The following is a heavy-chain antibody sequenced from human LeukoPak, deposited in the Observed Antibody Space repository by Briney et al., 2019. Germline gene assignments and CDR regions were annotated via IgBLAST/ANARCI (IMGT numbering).Heavy chain of an antibody. CDR2: VTWSSRSK. D-gene: IGHD6-13*01. V-gene: IGHV3-9*01. CDR1: GFTFEDYG. Sequence: PGRSLRLSCEASGFTFEDYGIHWVRQVPGKGLEWVSGVTWSSRSKKYADSVRGRFSISRDDANNSLFLQMNNLRPEDTALYYCAKDSEARSISWYSHFDLRGRGTLVTVSS. CDR3: AKDSEARSISWYSHFDL. J-gene: IGHJ2*01.